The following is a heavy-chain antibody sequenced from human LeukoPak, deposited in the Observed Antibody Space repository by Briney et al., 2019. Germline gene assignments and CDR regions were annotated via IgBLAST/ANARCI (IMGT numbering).Heavy chain of an antibody. CDR2: MNPNSGNT. CDR3: ARGNRDTYYDFWSGEGHDY. D-gene: IGHD3-3*01. Sequence: ASVKVSCRASGYIFTSYDINWVRQATGQGLGWMGWMNPNSGNTGYAQKFQGRVTITRNTSISTAYMELSSLRSEDTAVYYCARGNRDTYYDFWSGEGHDYWGQGTLVTVSS. J-gene: IGHJ4*02. CDR1: GYIFTSYD. V-gene: IGHV1-8*03.